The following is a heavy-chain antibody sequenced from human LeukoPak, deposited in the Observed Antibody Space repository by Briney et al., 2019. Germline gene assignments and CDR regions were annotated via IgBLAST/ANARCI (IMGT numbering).Heavy chain of an antibody. V-gene: IGHV1-2*02. J-gene: IGHJ4*02. CDR2: INPNSGGT. CDR3: AREMATKARGHFDY. Sequence: ASVKVSCKASGGTFSNYAFSWVRQAPGQGLEWMGWINPNSGGTNYAQKFQGRVTMTRDTSISTAYMELSRLRSDDTAVYYCAREMATKARGHFDYWGQGTLVTVSS. D-gene: IGHD5-24*01. CDR1: GGTFSNYA.